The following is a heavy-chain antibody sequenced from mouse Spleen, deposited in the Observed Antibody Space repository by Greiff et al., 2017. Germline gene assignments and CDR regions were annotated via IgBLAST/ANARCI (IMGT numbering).Heavy chain of an antibody. V-gene: IGHV5-9*01. D-gene: IGHD1-1*01. CDR3: ARQDYGSSPWFAY. Sequence: EVQLVESGGGLVKPGGSLKLSCAASGFTFSSYTMSWVRQTPAKRLEWVATISSGGGNTYYPDSVKGRFTISRDNARNTLYLQMSSLRSEDTALYYCARQDYGSSPWFAYWGQGTLVTVSA. J-gene: IGHJ3*01. CDR1: GFTFSSYT. CDR2: ISSGGGNT.